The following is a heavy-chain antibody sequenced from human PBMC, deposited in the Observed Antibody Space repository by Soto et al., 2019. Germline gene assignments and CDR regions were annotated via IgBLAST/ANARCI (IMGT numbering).Heavy chain of an antibody. CDR2: IFSSDEK. J-gene: IGHJ4*02. CDR3: ARIPSYTSGWYFDY. CDR1: GFSLTKPRLG. Sequence: QVTLKESGPVLVKPTETLTLTCTVSGFSLTKPRLGVSWIRQPPGKALEWLAHIFSSDEKSYSTSLKGRLTISRDTSKSQVVLTMTTMDPVDTATYYCARIPSYTSGWYFDYWGQGALVTVS. V-gene: IGHV2-26*01. D-gene: IGHD6-19*01.